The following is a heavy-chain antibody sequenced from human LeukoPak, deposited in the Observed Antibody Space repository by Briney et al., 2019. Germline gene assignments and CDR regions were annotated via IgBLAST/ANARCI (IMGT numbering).Heavy chain of an antibody. J-gene: IGHJ6*02. V-gene: IGHV1-46*01. CDR2: IDPSGGGT. D-gene: IGHD6-13*01. CDR1: GYTFTSYY. CDR3: ATWGSSSSPLPSMDV. Sequence: ASVKVSCKASGYTFTSYYMHWVRQAPGQGREWMGIIDPSGGGTTYAQNFQGRVTMARDTSTSTVYMELSSLRSEDTAVYYCATWGSSSSPLPSMDVWGQGTTVTVSS.